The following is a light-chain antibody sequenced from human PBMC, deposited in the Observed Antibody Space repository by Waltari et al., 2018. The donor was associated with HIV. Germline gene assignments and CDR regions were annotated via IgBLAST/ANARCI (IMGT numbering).Light chain of an antibody. V-gene: IGLV2-11*01. Sequence: QSALTQPRSVSGSPGQSVTISCTGTSSDVGDYNYVSWYQTHPGKAPKLMSSDVNKRPSGVPDRFSGSKAGNTASLAISGLQAEDEAEYYGCSYAGSYTQIFGGGTKLTVL. CDR2: DVN. CDR3: CSYAGSYTQI. CDR1: SSDVGDYNY. J-gene: IGLJ2*01.